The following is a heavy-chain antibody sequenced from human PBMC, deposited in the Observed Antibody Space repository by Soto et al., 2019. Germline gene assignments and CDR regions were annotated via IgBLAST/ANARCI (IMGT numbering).Heavy chain of an antibody. CDR3: ARHLSVTRFLEWLTPPFDY. Sequence: SETLSLTCTVSGGSISSSSYYWGWIRQPPGKGLEWIGSIYYSGSTYYNPSLKSRVTISVDTSKNQFSLKLSSVTAADTAVYYCARHLSVTRFLEWLTPPFDYWGQGTLVTVSS. D-gene: IGHD3-3*01. CDR2: IYYSGST. V-gene: IGHV4-39*01. CDR1: GGSISSSSYY. J-gene: IGHJ4*02.